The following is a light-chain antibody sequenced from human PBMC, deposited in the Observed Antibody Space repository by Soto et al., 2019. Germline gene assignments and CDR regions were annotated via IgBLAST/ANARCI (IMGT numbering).Light chain of an antibody. J-gene: IGLJ1*01. Sequence: QSALTQPPSASGSPGQSVTISCTGTSSDVGGYNYVSWYLQYPGKAPKLMIYEVTKRPSGVPDRFSGAKSGNTASLTASGLQAEDEADYYCSSYAGGKYVFGTGTKVAVL. CDR3: SSYAGGKYV. V-gene: IGLV2-8*01. CDR1: SSDVGGYNY. CDR2: EVT.